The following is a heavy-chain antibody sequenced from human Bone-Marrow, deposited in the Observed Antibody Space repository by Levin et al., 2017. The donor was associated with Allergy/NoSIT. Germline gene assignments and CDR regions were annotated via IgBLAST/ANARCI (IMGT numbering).Heavy chain of an antibody. V-gene: IGHV3-23*01. Sequence: PGGSLRLSCAASGFTFNTYAMSWVRQAPGKGLEWVSSISSSGSGTYYADSVKGRFTISRDNSKNTLYLQMSSLTADDTAVYYCAKSTEFFWSGYDNWGQGALVTVSS. CDR2: ISSSGSGT. D-gene: IGHD3-3*01. J-gene: IGHJ4*02. CDR3: AKSTEFFWSGYDN. CDR1: GFTFNTYA.